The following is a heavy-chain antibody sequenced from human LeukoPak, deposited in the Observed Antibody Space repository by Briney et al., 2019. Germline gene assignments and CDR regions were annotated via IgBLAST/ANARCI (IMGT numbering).Heavy chain of an antibody. J-gene: IGHJ6*02. V-gene: IGHV4-31*03. D-gene: IGHD3-3*01. Sequence: PSQTLSLTCTVSGGSISSGGYYWSWTRQHPGKGLEWIGYIYYSGSTYHNPSLKSRVTISVDTSKNQFSLKLSSVTAADTAVYYCASFDFWSGYSHPYGMDVWGQGTTVTVSS. CDR2: IYYSGST. CDR3: ASFDFWSGYSHPYGMDV. CDR1: GGSISSGGYY.